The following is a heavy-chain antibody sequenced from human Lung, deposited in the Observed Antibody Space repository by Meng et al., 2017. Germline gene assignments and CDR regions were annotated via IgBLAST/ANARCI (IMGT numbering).Heavy chain of an antibody. V-gene: IGHV1-69*10. CDR1: GGTFTTYT. J-gene: IGHJ4*02. Sequence: QVQLVQSGAEVKKPGSSVNVSCRASGGTFTTYTFNWVRQAPGHVLDWMGQILPVLGIANYAQKFQGRVTITADKSTSTAYMELSSLPHDDTAIYFCATEYCGSTSCYVDFWGQGTLVTVSS. D-gene: IGHD2-2*01. CDR2: ILPVLGIA. CDR3: ATEYCGSTSCYVDF.